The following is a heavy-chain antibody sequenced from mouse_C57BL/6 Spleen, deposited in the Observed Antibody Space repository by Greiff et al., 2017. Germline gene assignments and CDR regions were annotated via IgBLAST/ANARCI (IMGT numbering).Heavy chain of an antibody. CDR3: ARNSGELGLDY. J-gene: IGHJ2*01. CDR1: GFSLTSYG. CDR2: IWSGGST. D-gene: IGHD4-1*01. Sequence: QVQLQQSGPGLVQPSQSLSITCTVSGFSLTSYGVHWVRQSPGKGLEWLGVIWSGGSTDYNAAFISRLGISKDNSTSQVFFKMNSLQADDTAIYYCARNSGELGLDYWSQGTTLTVSS. V-gene: IGHV2-2*01.